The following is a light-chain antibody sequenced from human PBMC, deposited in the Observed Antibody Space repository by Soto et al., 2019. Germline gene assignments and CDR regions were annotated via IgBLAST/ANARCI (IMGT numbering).Light chain of an antibody. J-gene: IGKJ1*01. CDR2: GAS. V-gene: IGKV3-15*01. Sequence: EIVMTQSPATLSVSPWERATLSCMASQSVSSNLAWYQQKPGQAPRLLIYGASTRATGIPARFSGSGSGTEFTLTISSLQSEDFAVYYCQQYNNWPRTFGQGTK. CDR3: QQYNNWPRT. CDR1: QSVSSN.